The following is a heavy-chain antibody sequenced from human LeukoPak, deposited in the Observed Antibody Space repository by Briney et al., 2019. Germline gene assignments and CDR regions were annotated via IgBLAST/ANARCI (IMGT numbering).Heavy chain of an antibody. V-gene: IGHV3-23*01. CDR3: ARFLPTHIVVANYYFDY. D-gene: IGHD2-21*01. CDR1: GFTFSSYA. Sequence: GGSLRLSCAASGFTFSSYAMSWVRQAPRRGVEWVSAISGSGGSTYYADSVNGRFTISRDNSKNTLYLQMNSLRAEDTAVYYCARFLPTHIVVANYYFDYWGQGTLVTVSS. J-gene: IGHJ4*02. CDR2: ISGSGGST.